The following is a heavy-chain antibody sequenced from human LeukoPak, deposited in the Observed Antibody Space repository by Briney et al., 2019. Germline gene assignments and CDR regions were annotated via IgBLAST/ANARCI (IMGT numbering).Heavy chain of an antibody. CDR1: GFTFSSYG. D-gene: IGHD2-2*01. CDR2: ISYDGSNK. V-gene: IGHV3-30*03. J-gene: IGHJ4*02. Sequence: GGSLRLSCAASGFTFSSYGMHWVRQAPGKGLEWVAVISYDGSNKYYADSVKGRFTISRDNSKNTLYLQMNSLRAEDTAVYYCARGLSTVVVPAAPVYWGQGTLVTVSS. CDR3: ARGLSTVVVPAAPVY.